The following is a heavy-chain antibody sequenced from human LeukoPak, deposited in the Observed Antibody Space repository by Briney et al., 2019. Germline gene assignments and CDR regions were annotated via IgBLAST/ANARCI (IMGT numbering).Heavy chain of an antibody. V-gene: IGHV3-21*01. D-gene: IGHD4-17*01. J-gene: IGHJ4*02. CDR2: ISSSSSYI. Sequence: GGPLRLSCAASGFTFSSYSMNWVRQAPGKGLEWVSSISSSSSYIYYADSVKGRFTISRDNAKNSLYLQMNSLRAEDTAVYYCARDLLTVTTFDYWGQGTLVTVSS. CDR1: GFTFSSYS. CDR3: ARDLLTVTTFDY.